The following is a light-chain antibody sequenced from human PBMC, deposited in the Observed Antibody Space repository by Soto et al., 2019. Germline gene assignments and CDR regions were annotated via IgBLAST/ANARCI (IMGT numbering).Light chain of an antibody. V-gene: IGKV1-5*01. CDR2: DAS. CDR1: QSVNIW. Sequence: DIQMTQSPSTLSASVGDRVTITYRASQSVNIWLAWYHQKPGKAPKLLIYDASSLETGVPSRFRGSGSGTEFTLTISSLQPDDFATYYCQQYHSSSYTFGQGTKLENK. J-gene: IGKJ2*01. CDR3: QQYHSSSYT.